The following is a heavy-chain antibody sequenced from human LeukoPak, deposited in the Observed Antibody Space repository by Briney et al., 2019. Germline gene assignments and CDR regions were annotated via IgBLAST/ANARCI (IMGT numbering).Heavy chain of an antibody. V-gene: IGHV4-39*01. D-gene: IGHD6-25*01. Sequence: SETLSLTCTVSGGSITTDNYYWDWIRQSPGRGLEWIGSLYYGGSTYYNPSLKSRVTIYVDTSKNQFSLKLSSVTAADTAVYYCAKRGGYGLIDYWGQGTLVTVSS. CDR2: LYYGGST. CDR1: GGSITTDNYY. CDR3: AKRGGYGLIDY. J-gene: IGHJ4*01.